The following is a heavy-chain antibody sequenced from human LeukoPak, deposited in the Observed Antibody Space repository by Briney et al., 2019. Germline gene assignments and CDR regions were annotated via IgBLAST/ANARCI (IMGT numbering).Heavy chain of an antibody. Sequence: SETLSLTCTVSGGSISSYYWSWIRQPPGRGLEWIGYIYYSGSTNYNPSLKSRVTISVDTSKNQFSLKLSSVTAADTAVYYCARERFWSGSRWYWFDPWGQGTLVTVSS. CDR2: IYYSGST. CDR3: ARERFWSGSRWYWFDP. V-gene: IGHV4-59*01. CDR1: GGSISSYY. J-gene: IGHJ5*02. D-gene: IGHD3-3*01.